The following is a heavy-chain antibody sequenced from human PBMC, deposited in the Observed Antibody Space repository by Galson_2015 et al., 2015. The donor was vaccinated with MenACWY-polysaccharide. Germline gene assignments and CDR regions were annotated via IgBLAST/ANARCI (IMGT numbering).Heavy chain of an antibody. CDR3: ARDNWDDY. V-gene: IGHV3-7*01. CDR1: GFTFSNYW. Sequence: LRLSCAASGFTFSNYWMSWVRQAPGKGLEWVANIKHDGSAEYYVDSVRGRFTISRDNAKNSVYLQMSSLRAEDTAVYYCARDNWDDYWGQGTLVTVSS. CDR2: IKHDGSAE. D-gene: IGHD7-27*01. J-gene: IGHJ4*02.